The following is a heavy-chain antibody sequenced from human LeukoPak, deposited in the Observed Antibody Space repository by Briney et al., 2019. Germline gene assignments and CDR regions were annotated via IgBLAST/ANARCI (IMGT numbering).Heavy chain of an antibody. D-gene: IGHD4-23*01. CDR2: IWNDRSNK. V-gene: IGHV3-33*01. Sequence: GRSLRLSCVASGFMFSVYGMHWVRQAPGKGLEWVAVIWNDRSNKYYADSVKGRFTISRDNSKNTLYLQMNSLRAEDTAVYFCARDLRGKSDYWGQGTLVTVSS. CDR1: GFMFSVYG. CDR3: ARDLRGKSDY. J-gene: IGHJ4*02.